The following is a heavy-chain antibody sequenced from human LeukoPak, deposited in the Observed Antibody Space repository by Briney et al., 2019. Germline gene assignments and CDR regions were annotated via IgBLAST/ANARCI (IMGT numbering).Heavy chain of an antibody. CDR3: AKDNSGYDAGYYYYGMDV. CDR2: ISYDGSNK. Sequence: GRSLRLSCAASGFTFSSYGMHWVRQAPGKGLEWVAVISYDGSNKYYADSVKGRFTISRDNSKNTLYLQMNSLRAEDTAVYYCAKDNSGYDAGYYYYGMDVWGQGTTVTVSS. CDR1: GFTFSSYG. D-gene: IGHD5-12*01. J-gene: IGHJ6*02. V-gene: IGHV3-30*18.